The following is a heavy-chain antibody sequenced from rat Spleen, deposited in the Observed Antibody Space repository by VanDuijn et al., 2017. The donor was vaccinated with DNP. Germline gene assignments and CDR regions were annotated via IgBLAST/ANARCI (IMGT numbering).Heavy chain of an antibody. V-gene: IGHV5-58*01. Sequence: EVQLVETGGGLVQPGRSLKLSCVASGFTFSTYWMYWIRQAPGKGLEWVASISTDGDTTYYPDSVKGRFTISRHNAQNNLYLQMNSLRSEDTASYYFAREGITTSDYFDYWGQGVMVTVSS. D-gene: IGHD1-10*01. CDR2: ISTDGDTT. CDR3: AREGITTSDYFDY. CDR1: GFTFSTYW. J-gene: IGHJ2*01.